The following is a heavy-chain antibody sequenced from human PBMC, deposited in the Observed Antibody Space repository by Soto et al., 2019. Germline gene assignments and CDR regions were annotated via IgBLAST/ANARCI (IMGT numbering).Heavy chain of an antibody. CDR3: ARDSIAYCGGDCYSALDY. CDR2: ISYDGSNK. D-gene: IGHD2-21*02. V-gene: IGHV3-30-3*01. CDR1: GFTFSSYA. Sequence: GGSLRLSCAASGFTFSSYAMHWVRQAPGKGLEWVAVISYDGSNKYYADSVKGRFTISRDNSKNTLYLQMNSLRAEDTAVYYCARDSIAYCGGDCYSALDYWGQGTLVTVSS. J-gene: IGHJ4*02.